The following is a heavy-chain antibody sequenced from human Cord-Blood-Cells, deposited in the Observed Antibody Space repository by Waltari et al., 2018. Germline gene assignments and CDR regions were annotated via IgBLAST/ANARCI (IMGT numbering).Heavy chain of an antibody. CDR3: ARHKTPSYYYYYYMDV. V-gene: IGHV5-51*01. J-gene: IGHJ6*03. CDR1: GYSFTSYW. CDR2: IYPGDSDT. Sequence: EVQLVQSGAEVKKPGESLKISCKGSGYSFTSYWIGWVRPMPGKGLEWMGIIYPGDSDTRYSPSFQGQVTISADKSISTAYLQWSSLKASDTAMYYCARHKTPSYYYYYYMDVWGKGTTVTVSS.